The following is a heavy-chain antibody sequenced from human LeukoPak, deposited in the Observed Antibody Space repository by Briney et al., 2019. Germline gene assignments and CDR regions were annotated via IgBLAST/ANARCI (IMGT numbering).Heavy chain of an antibody. D-gene: IGHD6-19*01. V-gene: IGHV4-4*07. CDR2: IYSSGSA. Sequence: SETLSLTCPVSGGSIINHYWSWIRQPAGKGLEWIGRIYSSGSANYSPSLKSRVSMSIDTSDNHFSLNLTSVTAADTAVYYCARDVRYASGWSTPESWGQGTLVTVSS. CDR3: ARDVRYASGWSTPES. CDR1: GGSIINHY. J-gene: IGHJ5*02.